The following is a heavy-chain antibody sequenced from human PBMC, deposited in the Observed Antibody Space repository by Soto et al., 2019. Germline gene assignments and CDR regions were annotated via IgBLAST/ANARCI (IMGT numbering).Heavy chain of an antibody. CDR2: ISSRSDI. CDR1: GFTFSTYS. D-gene: IGHD2-2*02. V-gene: IGHV3-21*01. J-gene: IGHJ6*02. CDR3: AREYTAWPLAYGLDV. Sequence: GGSLRLSCAASGFTFSTYSINWVRQAPGKGLEWVSSISSRSDIYYADSVKGRFTISRDNAKNSASLQMNSLRAEDTAVYYCAREYTAWPLAYGLDVWGQGTTVTVSS.